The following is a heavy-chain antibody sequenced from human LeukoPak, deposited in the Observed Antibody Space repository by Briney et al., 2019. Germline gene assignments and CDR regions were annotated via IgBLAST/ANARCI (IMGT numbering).Heavy chain of an antibody. CDR3: AKHWMTTVTWDAPGPFDY. D-gene: IGHD4-17*01. CDR2: ISYDGSNK. V-gene: IGHV3-30*07. J-gene: IGHJ4*02. Sequence: PGGSLRLSCAASGFTFSSYAMHWVRQAPGKGLEWVAVISYDGSNKYYADSVKGRFTISRDNSKNTLYLQMNSLRAEDTAVYYCAKHWMTTVTWDAPGPFDYWGQGTLVTVSS. CDR1: GFTFSSYA.